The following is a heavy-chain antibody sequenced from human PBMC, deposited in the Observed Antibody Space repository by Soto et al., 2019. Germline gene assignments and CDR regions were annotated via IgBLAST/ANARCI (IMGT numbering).Heavy chain of an antibody. CDR3: ARGVTAGVDY. CDR2: MQPSSGRT. CDR1: GYSFTSLD. D-gene: IGHD1-26*01. J-gene: IGHJ4*02. V-gene: IGHV1-8*01. Sequence: GASVKVSCKASGYSFTSLDINWVRQTTGQGLEWMGWMQPSSGRTGYAQKFQGRVTMTRDTSINTAYMELSSLTSDDTAFYYCARGVTAGVDYWGQGTLVTVSS.